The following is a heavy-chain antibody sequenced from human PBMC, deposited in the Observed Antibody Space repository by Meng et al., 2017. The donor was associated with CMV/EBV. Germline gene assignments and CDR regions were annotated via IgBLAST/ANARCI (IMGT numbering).Heavy chain of an antibody. D-gene: IGHD3-9*01. J-gene: IGHJ6*02. CDR1: GYTFTSYD. CDR2: MNPNSGNT. V-gene: IGHV1-8*01. CDR3: NLDILTGYEAYGMDV. Sequence: ASVKVSYKASGYTFTSYDINWVRQATGQGLEWMGWMNPNSGNTGYAQKFQGRVTMTRNTSISTAYMELSSLRSEDTAVYYCNLDILTGYEAYGMDVWGQGTTVTVSS.